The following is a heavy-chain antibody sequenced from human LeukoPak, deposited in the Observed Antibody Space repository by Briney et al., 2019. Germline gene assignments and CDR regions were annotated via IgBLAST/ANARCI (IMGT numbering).Heavy chain of an antibody. CDR1: GYTFTGYD. D-gene: IGHD3-3*01. CDR2: INPNIGVT. J-gene: IGHJ6*03. CDR3: ARVPVAPYYDFWSGYSNYYYMDV. Sequence: GASVKVSCKASGYTFTGYDVHWVPRAPGQRLGGMGWINPNIGVTKYTQTFKSRVTLTRDTSISTAYMELSRLRSDDTAVYYCARVPVAPYYDFWSGYSNYYYMDVWGKGTTVTVSS. V-gene: IGHV1-2*02.